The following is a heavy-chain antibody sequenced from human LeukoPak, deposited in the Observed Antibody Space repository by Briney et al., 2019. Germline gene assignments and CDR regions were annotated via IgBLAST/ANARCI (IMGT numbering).Heavy chain of an antibody. CDR2: VNWNAGSI. Sequence: GSLRLSSAASGFTFDDYGMSWVRQAPGKGMEWGSGVNWNAGSIGYADSVKGRFTISRDNAKNSLYLQMNSLRVEDTALYYCARVFSGSFDCWGQGTLVTVSS. D-gene: IGHD1-26*01. J-gene: IGHJ4*02. V-gene: IGHV3-20*03. CDR1: GFTFDDYG. CDR3: ARVFSGSFDC.